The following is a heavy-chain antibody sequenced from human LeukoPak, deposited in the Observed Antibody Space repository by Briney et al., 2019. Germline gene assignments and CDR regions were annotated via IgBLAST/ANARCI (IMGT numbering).Heavy chain of an antibody. V-gene: IGHV1-2*02. J-gene: IGHJ4*02. Sequence: GASVKVSCKASGYIFTDYFMHWLRQAPGQGLEWMGWINPDSGGTNSAQNFQGRVTMTRDTSISTAYMELGSLRSGDTAVYYCARCSWENGCHWGQGSLVTVPS. CDR3: ARCSWENGCH. CDR2: INPDSGGT. D-gene: IGHD1-26*01. CDR1: GYIFTDYF.